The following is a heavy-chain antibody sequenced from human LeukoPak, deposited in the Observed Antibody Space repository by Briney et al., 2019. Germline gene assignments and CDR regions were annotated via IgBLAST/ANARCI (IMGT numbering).Heavy chain of an antibody. CDR3: AREHKRYSSGWYDY. D-gene: IGHD6-19*01. V-gene: IGHV1-18*01. J-gene: IGHJ4*02. CDR2: ISAYNGNT. Sequence: ASVKVSCKASGYTFTSHGISWVRQAPGQGLEWMGWISAYNGNTNYAQKLQGRVTMTTDTSTSTAYMELRSLRSDDTAVYYCAREHKRYSSGWYDYWGQGTLVTVSS. CDR1: GYTFTSHG.